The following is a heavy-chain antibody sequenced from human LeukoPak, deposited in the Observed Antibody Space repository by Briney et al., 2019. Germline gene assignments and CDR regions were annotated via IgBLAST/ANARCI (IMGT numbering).Heavy chain of an antibody. CDR1: GYTFAGYY. V-gene: IGHV1-2*02. CDR3: AREEANTRIHFDY. J-gene: IGHJ4*02. Sequence: ASVKVSCKASGYTFAGYYIHWVRQAPGQGLEWVGYINPNSGYTNYAQKFQDRVTVTRDTSISTAYMELSRLRSDDTAAYYCAREEANTRIHFDYWGQGTLVTVSS. D-gene: IGHD3-22*01. CDR2: INPNSGYT.